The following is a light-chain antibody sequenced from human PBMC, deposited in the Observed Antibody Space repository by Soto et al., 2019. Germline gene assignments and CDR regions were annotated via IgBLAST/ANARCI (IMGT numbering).Light chain of an antibody. CDR2: DAS. J-gene: IGKJ5*01. V-gene: IGKV1-5*01. Sequence: IHMTQSPSTLSASVLDRVTITCRSSRSISVWLSWYQQKPGKAPKLLIFDASSLESGVPSRFSGSGSGTEFTLTISSLQPEDFATYYCQQLHDYPITFGQGTRLEIK. CDR1: RSISVW. CDR3: QQLHDYPIT.